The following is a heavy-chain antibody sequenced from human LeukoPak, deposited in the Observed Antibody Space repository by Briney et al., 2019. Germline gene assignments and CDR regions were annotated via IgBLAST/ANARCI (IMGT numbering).Heavy chain of an antibody. V-gene: IGHV3-33*01. CDR3: ARDAQRGFDYSNSLEY. CDR2: IWSDGTNQ. CDR1: GFTFSHYG. J-gene: IGHJ4*02. Sequence: GRSLRLSCAASGFTFSHYGMHWVRQAPGKGLEGVAVIWSDGTNQYYGDSVKGRFTISRDDSGNTVYLQMNSLRPEDTGVYYCARDAQRGFDYSNSLEYWGQGTPVTVST. D-gene: IGHD4-11*01.